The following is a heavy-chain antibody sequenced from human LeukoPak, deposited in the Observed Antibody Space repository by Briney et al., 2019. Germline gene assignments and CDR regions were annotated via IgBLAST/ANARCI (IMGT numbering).Heavy chain of an antibody. Sequence: TGGSLRLSCAASGFTFSSYNMNWVRQAPGKGLEWVSVIYSGGSTYYADSVKGRFTISRDNSKNTLYLQMNSLRAEDTAVYYCAGYYYDSSGYYSPTDYWGQGTLVTVSS. CDR1: GFTFSSYN. CDR2: IYSGGST. V-gene: IGHV3-66*01. CDR3: AGYYYDSSGYYSPTDY. D-gene: IGHD3-22*01. J-gene: IGHJ4*02.